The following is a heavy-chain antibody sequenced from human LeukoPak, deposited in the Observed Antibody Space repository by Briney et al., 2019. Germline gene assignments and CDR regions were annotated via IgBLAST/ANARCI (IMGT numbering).Heavy chain of an antibody. J-gene: IGHJ4*02. CDR1: GFTFSSYA. D-gene: IGHD4-17*01. Sequence: GGSLRLSCAASGFTFSSYAMSWVRQAPGKGLEWASAISGSGGSTYYADSVKGRFTISRDNSKNTLYLQMNSLRAEDTAVYYCANCPEVTSPFDYWGQGTLVTVSS. CDR3: ANCPEVTSPFDY. V-gene: IGHV3-23*01. CDR2: ISGSGGST.